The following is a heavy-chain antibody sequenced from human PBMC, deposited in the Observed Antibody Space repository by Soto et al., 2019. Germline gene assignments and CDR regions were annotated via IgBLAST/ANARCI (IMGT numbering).Heavy chain of an antibody. CDR3: ARGYCSSTICYIWDNWFDP. J-gene: IGHJ5*02. V-gene: IGHV4-59*01. Sequence: SETLSLTCTVSGGSISSYYWSWIRQPPGKGLEWIGYIYYSGRTNYNPSLKSRVTISVDTSKDQFSLKLSSVTAADTAVYYCARGYCSSTICYIWDNWFDPWGQGTVVTVS. CDR2: IYYSGRT. CDR1: GGSISSYY. D-gene: IGHD2-2*02.